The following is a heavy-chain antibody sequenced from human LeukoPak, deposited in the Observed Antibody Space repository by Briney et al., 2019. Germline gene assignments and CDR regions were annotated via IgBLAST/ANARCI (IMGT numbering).Heavy chain of an antibody. CDR1: GFTFSIYW. D-gene: IGHD3-10*01. CDR2: ISSDGSST. Sequence: GGSLRLSCAASGFTFSIYWMHRVRQAPGKGLVWVSRISSDGSSTSYADYVKGRFTISRDNAKNTLDLQMNSLRAEDTAVYYCVRPHYYGSGSYSYWGQGTLVTVSS. V-gene: IGHV3-74*01. CDR3: VRPHYYGSGSYSY. J-gene: IGHJ4*02.